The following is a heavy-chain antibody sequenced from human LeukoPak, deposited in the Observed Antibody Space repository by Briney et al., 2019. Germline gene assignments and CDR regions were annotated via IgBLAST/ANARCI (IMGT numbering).Heavy chain of an antibody. CDR3: ASVWTATRNSCVY. D-gene: IGHD2-21*02. V-gene: IGHV3-74*01. J-gene: IGHJ4*02. CDR1: GFTVSSNW. Sequence: PGGSLRLSCAASGFTVSSNWMHWVRHAPGKGLVLVSLSNSDGSSKNYADSVKGRFTISRDNAKNTLYLQMYSLRAEDTAVYYYASVWTATRNSCVYWGRGTLVTVCS. CDR2: SNSDGSSK.